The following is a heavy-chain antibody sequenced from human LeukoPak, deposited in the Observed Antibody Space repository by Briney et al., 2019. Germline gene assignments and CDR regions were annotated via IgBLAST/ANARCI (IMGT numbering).Heavy chain of an antibody. CDR2: ISSSRSYI. Sequence: GGSLRLSCAASGFTFNSYWMTWVRQAPGKGLEWVSSISSSRSYIYYADSVKGRFTISRDNTMNSLFLQMNSLRAEDTAVYYCAPALSLYDYIYFDYWGQGTLVTVSS. CDR3: APALSLYDYIYFDY. V-gene: IGHV3-21*01. J-gene: IGHJ4*02. CDR1: GFTFNSYW. D-gene: IGHD5-12*01.